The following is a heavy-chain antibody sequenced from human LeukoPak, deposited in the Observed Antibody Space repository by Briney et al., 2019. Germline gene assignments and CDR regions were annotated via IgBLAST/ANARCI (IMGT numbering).Heavy chain of an antibody. CDR1: GGSISSYY. CDR2: IYYSGST. V-gene: IGHV4-59*08. CDR3: ASSPVSPYSSSWSPYYFDY. D-gene: IGHD6-13*01. J-gene: IGHJ4*02. Sequence: SETLSLTCTVSGGSISSYYWSWIRQPPGKGLEWIGYIYYSGSTNYNPSLKSRVTISVDTSKIQFSLKLSSVTAADTAVYYCASSPVSPYSSSWSPYYFDYWGQGTLVTVSS.